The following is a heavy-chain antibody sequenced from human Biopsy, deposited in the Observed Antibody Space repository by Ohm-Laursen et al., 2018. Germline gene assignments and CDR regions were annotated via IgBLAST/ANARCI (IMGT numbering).Heavy chain of an antibody. Sequence: GTLSLTCTVYGESFNGYYWSWIRQTPGKGLEWIGEINHSGRTNYNPSVKSRVTISVDTSKNQFSLKLNSVTAADTAVYFCARDSRGGHLNTTLITRKNLDSWGQGILVTVSS. V-gene: IGHV4-34*01. CDR1: GESFNGYY. CDR3: ARDSRGGHLNTTLITRKNLDS. J-gene: IGHJ4*02. D-gene: IGHD3-16*01. CDR2: INHSGRT.